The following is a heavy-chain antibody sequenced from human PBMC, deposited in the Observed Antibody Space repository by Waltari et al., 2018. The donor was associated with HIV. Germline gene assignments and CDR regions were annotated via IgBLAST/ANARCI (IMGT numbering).Heavy chain of an antibody. V-gene: IGHV3-30*04. CDR1: GFTFSSYA. D-gene: IGHD6-19*01. CDR2: ISYDGSNK. Sequence: QVQLVESGGGVVQPGRSLRLSCAASGFTFSSYAMPWVRQAPGKGLEWVAVISYDGSNKYYADSVKGRFTISRDNSKNTLYLQMNSLRAEDTAVYYCARVRIAVAGRGFPAYWGQGTLVTVSS. J-gene: IGHJ4*02. CDR3: ARVRIAVAGRGFPAY.